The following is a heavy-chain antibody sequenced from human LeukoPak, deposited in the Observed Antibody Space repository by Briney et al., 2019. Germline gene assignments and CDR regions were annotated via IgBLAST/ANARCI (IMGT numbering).Heavy chain of an antibody. J-gene: IGHJ4*02. CDR2: ISSSSSYI. CDR1: GFTFSSYS. V-gene: IGHV3-21*01. D-gene: IGHD3-22*01. CDR3: ATYYYDSSGGREGFDY. Sequence: KPGGSLRLSCAASGFTFSSYSMNWVRQAPGKGLEWVSSISSSSSYIYYADSVKGRFTISRDNAKNSLYLQMNSLRAEDTAVYYCATYYYDSSGGREGFDYWGQGTLVTVSS.